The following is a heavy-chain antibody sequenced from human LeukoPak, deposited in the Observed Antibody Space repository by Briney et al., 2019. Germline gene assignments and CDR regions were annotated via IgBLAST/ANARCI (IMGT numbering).Heavy chain of an antibody. CDR2: INPNSGGT. J-gene: IGHJ5*02. CDR1: GYTFTGYY. D-gene: IGHD2-2*02. V-gene: IGHV1-2*06. CDR3: TRPQLLYSNWFDP. Sequence: ASVKVSCKASGYTFTGYYMHWVRQAPGQGLEWMGRINPNSGGTNYAQKFQGRVTMTRDTSISTVYMELSRLRSDDTAVYYCTRPQLLYSNWFDPWGQGTLVTVSS.